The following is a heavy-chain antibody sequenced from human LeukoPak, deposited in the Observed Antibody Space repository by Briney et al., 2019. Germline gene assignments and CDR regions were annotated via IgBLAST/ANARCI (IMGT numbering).Heavy chain of an antibody. D-gene: IGHD1-26*01. CDR1: GFAFGSEA. V-gene: IGHV3-23*01. J-gene: IGHJ3*02. CDR2: ISPGGGTT. Sequence: GGSLRLSCAVSGFAFGSEAMSWVRQSPARGLEWVASISPGGGTTYYADYVKGRFTISRDNAKNSLFLQTNSLRAEDTAMYYCARGRSGSYRYDAFDIWGQGTMVTVSS. CDR3: ARGRSGSYRYDAFDI.